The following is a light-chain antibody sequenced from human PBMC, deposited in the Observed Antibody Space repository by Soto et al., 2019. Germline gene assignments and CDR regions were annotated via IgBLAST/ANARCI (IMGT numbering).Light chain of an antibody. V-gene: IGLV2-11*01. J-gene: IGLJ1*01. CDR1: INYVGGYNS. Sequence: QSALTQPRSVSGSPGQSVTISCSGTINYVGGYNSVSWFQHHPGSAPKLMVHSVTQRPSGVPDRFSGSKSGNTASLTISGLQAEDEADYYCCSYAGSYTSYVFGTGTKVTVL. CDR3: CSYAGSYTSYV. CDR2: SVT.